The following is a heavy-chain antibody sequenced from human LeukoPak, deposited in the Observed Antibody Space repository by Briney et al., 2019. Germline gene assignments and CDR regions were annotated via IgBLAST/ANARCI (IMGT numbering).Heavy chain of an antibody. CDR2: ISSAGSTI. J-gene: IGHJ6*03. CDR3: ARGVYYYYYMDV. D-gene: IGHD3-3*01. Sequence: PGGSLRLSCAASGFTFSSYGMHWVRQAPGKGLEWISYISSAGSTIYYADSVKGRFTISRDNAKNSLYLQMNSLRAEDTAVYYCARGVYYYYYMDVWGKGTTVTVSS. V-gene: IGHV3-48*01. CDR1: GFTFSSYG.